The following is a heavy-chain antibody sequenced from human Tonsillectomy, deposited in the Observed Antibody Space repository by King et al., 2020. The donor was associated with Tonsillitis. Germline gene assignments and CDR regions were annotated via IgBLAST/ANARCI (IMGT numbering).Heavy chain of an antibody. J-gene: IGHJ4*02. D-gene: IGHD6-13*01. V-gene: IGHV1-69*01. Sequence: QLVQSGAEVKKPGSSVKVSCKASGGAFSTYTISWVRLAPGQGLEWMGGIIPIFAASNYAQKFQGRVTFTADESPSTAYMELSSLKSEDTAVYYCARDFNQQLVHWGQGTLVTVSS. CDR1: GGAFSTYT. CDR3: ARDFNQQLVH. CDR2: IIPIFAAS.